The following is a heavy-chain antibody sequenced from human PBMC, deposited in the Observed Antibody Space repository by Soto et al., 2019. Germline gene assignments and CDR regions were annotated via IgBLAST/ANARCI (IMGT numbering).Heavy chain of an antibody. Sequence: GGSLRLSCAASGFTFSSYSMNWVRQAPGKGLEWVSYISSSSSTIYYADSVKGRFTISRDNAKNSLYLQMNSLRDEDTAVYYCARERYSSGLNWFDPWGQGTLVTVPQ. V-gene: IGHV3-48*02. CDR2: ISSSSSTI. D-gene: IGHD6-19*01. J-gene: IGHJ5*02. CDR1: GFTFSSYS. CDR3: ARERYSSGLNWFDP.